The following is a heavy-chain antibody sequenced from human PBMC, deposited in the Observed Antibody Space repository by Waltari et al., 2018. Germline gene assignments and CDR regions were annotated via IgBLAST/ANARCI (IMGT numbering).Heavy chain of an antibody. CDR1: GYSFTSYW. J-gene: IGHJ4*02. V-gene: IGHV5-51*03. CDR3: AREVAATQEFDY. CDR2: IYPGDSDT. Sequence: EVQLVQSGAEVKKPGESLKISCKGSGYSFTSYWLGWVRQMPGKGLEWMGIIYPGDSDTXXXXXXXGQVTISADKSISTAYLQWSSLKASDTAMYYCAREVAATQEFDYWGQGTLVTVSS. D-gene: IGHD2-15*01.